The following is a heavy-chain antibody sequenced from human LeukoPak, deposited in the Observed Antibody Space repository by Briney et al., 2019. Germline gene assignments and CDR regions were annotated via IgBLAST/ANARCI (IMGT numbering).Heavy chain of an antibody. V-gene: IGHV3-23*01. CDR3: AKGKLGIWFGELLHTTSPFDY. J-gene: IGHJ4*02. CDR1: GFTFTSYA. D-gene: IGHD3-10*01. CDR2: ISGSGGST. Sequence: GGSLRLSWAASGFTFTSYAMSWVRQAPGKGLEWVSAISGSGGSTYYADSVKGRFTISRDNSKNTLYLQMNSLRAEDTAVYYCAKGKLGIWFGELLHTTSPFDYWGQGTLVTVSS.